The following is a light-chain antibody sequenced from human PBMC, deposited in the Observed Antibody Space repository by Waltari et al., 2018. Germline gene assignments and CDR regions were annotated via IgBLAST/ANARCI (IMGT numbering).Light chain of an antibody. Sequence: DIVMTQSPDSLAMSLGERATINCQSSQSVLYSSNNKNYLAWYQQKPGQPPKLLIYWASTRQSGVPDRFSGSGSGTDFTLTISSLQAEDVAVYYCLQYYSSPYNFGQGTKLEIK. CDR1: QSVLYSSNNKNY. CDR2: WAS. J-gene: IGKJ2*01. CDR3: LQYYSSPYN. V-gene: IGKV4-1*01.